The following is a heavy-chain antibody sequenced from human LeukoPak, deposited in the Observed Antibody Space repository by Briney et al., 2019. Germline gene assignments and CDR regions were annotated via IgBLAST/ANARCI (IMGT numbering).Heavy chain of an antibody. V-gene: IGHV4-59*01. Sequence: SETLSLTCTVSGGSISSYYWSWIRQPPGKGLEWIAYLFYSGSTDYNPSLESRVTISVDTSKNQFSLKLRSVTAADTAVYYCARDGWELGMDVWGQGTTVTVSS. J-gene: IGHJ6*02. CDR3: ARDGWELGMDV. CDR1: GGSISSYY. D-gene: IGHD1-26*01. CDR2: LFYSGST.